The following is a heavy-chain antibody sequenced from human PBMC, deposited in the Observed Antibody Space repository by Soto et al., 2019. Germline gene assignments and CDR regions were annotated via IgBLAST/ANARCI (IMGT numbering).Heavy chain of an antibody. CDR1: GGSISSSNW. Sequence: SETLSLTCAVSGGSISSSNWWSWVRQPPGKGLEWIGEIYHSGSTNYNPSLKSRVTISVDKSKNQFSLKVISVAAADTAVYYCASASIAALPYFYYGIDVWGPVTTVTVSS. J-gene: IGHJ6*02. D-gene: IGHD6-6*01. V-gene: IGHV4-4*02. CDR3: ASASIAALPYFYYGIDV. CDR2: IYHSGST.